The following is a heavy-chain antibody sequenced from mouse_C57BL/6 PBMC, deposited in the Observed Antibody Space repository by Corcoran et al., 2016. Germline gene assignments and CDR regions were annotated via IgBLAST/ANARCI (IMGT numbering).Heavy chain of an antibody. CDR1: GYTFTTYG. D-gene: IGHD1-1*01. V-gene: IGHV9-3*01. Sequence: QIQLVQSGPELKKPGETVKLSCKASGYTFTTYGMSWVKQAPGKGLKWLGWINTYSGVPTYADDFKGRFAFSLETSASPAYLQINNLKNEDTATYFCARAGIRGYGSSYEDAMDYWGQGTSVTVSS. J-gene: IGHJ4*01. CDR2: INTYSGVP. CDR3: ARAGIRGYGSSYEDAMDY.